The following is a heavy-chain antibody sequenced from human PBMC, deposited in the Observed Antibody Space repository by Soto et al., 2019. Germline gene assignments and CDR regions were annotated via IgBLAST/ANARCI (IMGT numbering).Heavy chain of an antibody. CDR2: INPSGGST. Sequence: ASVKVSCKASGYTFTSYYMHWVRQAPGQGLEWMGIINPSGGSTSYAQKFQGRVTMTRDTSTSTVYMELSSLRSEDTAVYYCSSRGYSGYDSNHRSYYFDYWGQGTLVPVSS. CDR1: GYTFTSYY. CDR3: SSRGYSGYDSNHRSYYFDY. V-gene: IGHV1-46*03. J-gene: IGHJ4*02. D-gene: IGHD5-12*01.